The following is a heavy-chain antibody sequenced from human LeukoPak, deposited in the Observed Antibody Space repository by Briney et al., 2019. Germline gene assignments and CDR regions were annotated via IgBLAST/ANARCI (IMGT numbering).Heavy chain of an antibody. D-gene: IGHD1-26*01. CDR3: AKGVGTNKGGYYFDY. CDR1: GFAFSSFA. Sequence: GGSLRLSCAASGFAFSSFAMSWVRQAPGKGLDWVSSISGSGGSTYYADSVKGRFTVSRDSSKNTLYLQMNSLRAEDTAVYYCAKGVGTNKGGYYFDYWGQGTPVTVSS. J-gene: IGHJ4*02. CDR2: ISGSGGST. V-gene: IGHV3-23*01.